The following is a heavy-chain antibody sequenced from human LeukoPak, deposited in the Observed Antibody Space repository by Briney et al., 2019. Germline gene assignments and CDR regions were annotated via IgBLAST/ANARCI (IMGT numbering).Heavy chain of an antibody. CDR3: AKARYSGSPALDF. V-gene: IGHV3-30*02. CDR1: GFTFSSNG. Sequence: GGSLRLSCAASGFTFSSNGMHWVRHPPGKGLDWVAFTRYDESKTFYGDSVRGRFTISRDNSKNTLYLQMNSLTTDDSAVYYCAKARYSGSPALDFWGQGTLVTVSS. D-gene: IGHD1-26*01. J-gene: IGHJ4*02. CDR2: TRYDESKT.